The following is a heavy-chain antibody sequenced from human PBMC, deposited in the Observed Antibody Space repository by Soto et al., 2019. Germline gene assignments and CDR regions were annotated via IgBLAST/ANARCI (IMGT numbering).Heavy chain of an antibody. CDR3: ARLDV. J-gene: IGHJ6*02. V-gene: IGHV4-59*12. Sequence: KPSETLSLTCTVSGGSISSYYWSWIRQPPGKGLEWIGYIYYSGSTYYNPSLKSRVTISVDTSKNQFSLKLSSVTAADTAVYYCARLDVWGQGTTVTV. CDR2: IYYSGST. CDR1: GGSISSYY.